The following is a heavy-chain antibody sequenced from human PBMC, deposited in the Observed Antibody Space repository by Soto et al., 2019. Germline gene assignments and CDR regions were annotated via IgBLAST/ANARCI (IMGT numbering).Heavy chain of an antibody. Sequence: GRSLRLSCAASGFTFSSYWMSWVRQAPGKGLEWVANMKQDGSDIYYVDSVKGRFTISRDNAKNSLYLQMNSLRAEDTAVYYCARAGSHSTLFDYWGQGTLVTVSS. CDR1: GFTFSSYW. CDR2: MKQDGSDI. V-gene: IGHV3-7*05. J-gene: IGHJ4*02. CDR3: ARAGSHSTLFDY. D-gene: IGHD3-10*01.